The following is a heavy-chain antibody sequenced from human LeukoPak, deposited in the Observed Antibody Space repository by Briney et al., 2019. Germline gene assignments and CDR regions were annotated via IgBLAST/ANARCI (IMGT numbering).Heavy chain of an antibody. CDR3: ARSYYYDSSGYYDFDY. CDR1: GFIFSSYS. Sequence: GGSLRLSCAASGFIFSSYSMNWVRQAPGKGLEWVSYISSSSSTIYYADSVKGRFTISRDNAKNSLYLQMNSLRAEDTAVYYCARSYYYDSSGYYDFDYWGQGTLVTVSS. CDR2: ISSSSSTI. V-gene: IGHV3-48*01. D-gene: IGHD3-22*01. J-gene: IGHJ4*02.